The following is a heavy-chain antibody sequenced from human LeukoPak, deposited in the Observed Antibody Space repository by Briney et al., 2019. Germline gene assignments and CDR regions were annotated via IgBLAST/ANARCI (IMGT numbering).Heavy chain of an antibody. Sequence: GESLRLSCAASGFTFSSYAMSWVRQAPGKGLEWVSAISGSGGSTYYADSVKGRFTISRDNSKNTLYLQMNSLRAEDTAVYYCARTYYPISYYFDYWGQGTLVTVSS. CDR1: GFTFSSYA. CDR3: ARTYYPISYYFDY. CDR2: ISGSGGST. V-gene: IGHV3-23*01. J-gene: IGHJ4*02. D-gene: IGHD3-10*01.